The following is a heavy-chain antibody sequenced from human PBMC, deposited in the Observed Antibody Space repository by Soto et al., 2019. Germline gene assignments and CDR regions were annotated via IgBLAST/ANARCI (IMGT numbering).Heavy chain of an antibody. CDR2: ISGSGGST. D-gene: IGHD6-19*01. J-gene: IGHJ4*02. CDR1: GFTFSNYA. V-gene: IGHV3-23*01. CDR3: ARGSSGWYFDY. Sequence: EVQLLESGGGLVQPGGSLRLSCAAPGFTFSNYAMNWVRQAPGKGLEWVSVISGSGGSTYYADSVKGRFTISRDNSKNTLYLQMNRLRGEDTAVCYCARGSSGWYFDYWGQGTVVSVSS.